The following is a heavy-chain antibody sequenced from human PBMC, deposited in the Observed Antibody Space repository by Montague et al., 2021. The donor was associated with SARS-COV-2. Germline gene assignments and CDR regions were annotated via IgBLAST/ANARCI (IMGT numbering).Heavy chain of an antibody. D-gene: IGHD3-22*01. Sequence: SETPSLTCGVYGGSFGDDHWSWIRQPPGKGLEWIGDIKQSGRTNYNPSLKSRDTISVDTSKNQFSLKLTSVTAADTGLYFCARGHLSVSMIVVVFTSASYYFDYWGQGAQVTVSS. CDR1: GGSFGDDH. CDR2: IKQSGRT. J-gene: IGHJ4*02. V-gene: IGHV4-34*01. CDR3: ARGHLSVSMIVVVFTSASYYFDY.